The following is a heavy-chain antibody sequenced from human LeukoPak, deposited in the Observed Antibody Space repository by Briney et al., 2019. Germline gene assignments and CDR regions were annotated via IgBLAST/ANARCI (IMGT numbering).Heavy chain of an antibody. J-gene: IGHJ6*02. V-gene: IGHV1-2*02. CDR1: GYTFTGYY. CDR2: INPNSGGT. Sequence: ASVTVSCKASGYTFTGYYMHWVRQAPGQGLEWMGWINPNSGGTNYAQKFQGRVTMTRDTSISTAYMELSRLRSDDTAVYYCAGLYNWNHQDYDAMDVWGQGTTVAVSS. D-gene: IGHD1-20*01. CDR3: AGLYNWNHQDYDAMDV.